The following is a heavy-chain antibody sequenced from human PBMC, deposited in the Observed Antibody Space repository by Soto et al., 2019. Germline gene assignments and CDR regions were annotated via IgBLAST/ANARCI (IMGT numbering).Heavy chain of an antibody. CDR2: LSYDGSNK. CDR1: GFILSAFG. CDR3: ASDRDGGTYTYFDN. D-gene: IGHD1-26*01. V-gene: IGHV3-30*03. J-gene: IGHJ4*02. Sequence: GGSLRLSCAASGFILSAFGIHWVRQAPGKVLEWVAFLSYDGSNKYYADSVRGRFSISRDNSKNTVYLQMNSLRADDTAVYYCASDRDGGTYTYFDNWGQGTRVTVSS.